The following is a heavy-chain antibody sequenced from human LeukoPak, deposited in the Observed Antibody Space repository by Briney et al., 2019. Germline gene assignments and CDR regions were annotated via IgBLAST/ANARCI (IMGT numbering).Heavy chain of an antibody. CDR2: LDPNSGGT. CDR3: TRDLTISGPIGI. V-gene: IGHV1-2*06. Sequence: ASVKVSCKASGYTFTGYAMHWVRQAPGQGVEWVGRLDPNSGGTNYAQDFQGRVTITRDTSINTAYMELSRLRSDDTAKYYCTRDLTISGPIGIWGQGTLVTVSA. D-gene: IGHD3-9*01. CDR1: GYTFTGYA. J-gene: IGHJ4*02.